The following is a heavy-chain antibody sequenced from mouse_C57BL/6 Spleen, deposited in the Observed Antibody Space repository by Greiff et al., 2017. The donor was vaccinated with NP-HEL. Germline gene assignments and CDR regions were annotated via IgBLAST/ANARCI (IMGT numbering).Heavy chain of an antibody. Sequence: DVQLVESGGGLVKPGGSLKLSCAASGFTFSDYGMHWVRQAPEKGLEWVAYISSGSSTIYYADTVKGRFTISRDNAKNTLFLQMTSLRSEDTAMYYCARSTMITTGAMDYWGQGTSVTVSS. CDR2: ISSGSSTI. D-gene: IGHD2-4*01. J-gene: IGHJ4*01. CDR1: GFTFSDYG. CDR3: ARSTMITTGAMDY. V-gene: IGHV5-17*01.